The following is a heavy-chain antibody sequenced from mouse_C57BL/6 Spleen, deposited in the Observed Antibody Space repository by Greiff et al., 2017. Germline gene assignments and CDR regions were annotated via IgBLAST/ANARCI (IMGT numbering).Heavy chain of an antibody. CDR3: ARSGITTVLDY. D-gene: IGHD2-4*01. J-gene: IGHJ2*01. CDR2: INPNNGGT. CDR1: GYTFTDYY. V-gene: IGHV1-26*01. Sequence: VQLQQSGPELVKPGASVKISCKASGYTFTDYYMNWVKQSHGKSLEWIGDINPNNGGTSYNQKFKGKATLNVEKSSSSAYMELSSLTSGDSAVYYCARSGITTVLDYWGQGTTLTVSS.